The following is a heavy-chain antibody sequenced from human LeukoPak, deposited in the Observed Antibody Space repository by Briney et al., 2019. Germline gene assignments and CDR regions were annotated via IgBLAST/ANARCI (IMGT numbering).Heavy chain of an antibody. CDR2: IYYSGST. CDR3: ARDTRGYCSGGSCSMFDY. V-gene: IGHV4-59*01. CDR1: GGSISSYY. J-gene: IGHJ4*02. Sequence: PSETLSLTCTVSGGSISSYYWSWIRQPPGKGLEWIGYIYYSGSTNYNPSLKSRVTISVDTSKNQFSLKLSSVTAADTAVYYCARDTRGYCSGGSCSMFDYWGRGTLVTVSS. D-gene: IGHD2-15*01.